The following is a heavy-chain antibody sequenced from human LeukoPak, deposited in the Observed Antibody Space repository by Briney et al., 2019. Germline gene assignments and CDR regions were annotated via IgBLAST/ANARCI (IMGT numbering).Heavy chain of an antibody. V-gene: IGHV4-61*02. CDR1: GGSISSGSYY. CDR3: AREAPDGIDY. Sequence: SQTLSLTCTVSGGSISSGSYYWSWIRQPAGKGLEWIGRIYTSGSTNYNPSLKSRVTISVDTSKNQFSLKLSSVTAADTAVYHCAREAPDGIDYWGQGTLVTVSS. J-gene: IGHJ4*02. D-gene: IGHD1-14*01. CDR2: IYTSGST.